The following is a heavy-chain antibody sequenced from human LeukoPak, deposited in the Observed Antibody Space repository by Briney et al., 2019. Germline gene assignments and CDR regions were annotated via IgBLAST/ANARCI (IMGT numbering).Heavy chain of an antibody. CDR3: ARPVGYDFWSGSPYYFDY. CDR1: GFTFSSHW. CDR2: IKQDGSEK. Sequence: QPGGSLRLSCAASGFTFSSHWMSWVRQAPGKGLEWVAIIKQDGSEKYYVDSVKGRFTISRDNAKNSLYLQMNSLRAEDTAVYYCARPVGYDFWSGSPYYFDYWGQGTLVTVSS. D-gene: IGHD3-3*01. V-gene: IGHV3-7*01. J-gene: IGHJ4*02.